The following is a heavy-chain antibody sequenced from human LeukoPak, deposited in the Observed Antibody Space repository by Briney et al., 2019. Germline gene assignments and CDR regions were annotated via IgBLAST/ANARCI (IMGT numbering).Heavy chain of an antibody. CDR1: GGSFSGYY. CDR3: ARGRSGWQTHAHAFDI. V-gene: IGHV4-34*01. D-gene: IGHD6-19*01. CDR2: INHSGST. J-gene: IGHJ3*02. Sequence: PSETLSLTCAVYGGSFSGYYWSWILQPPGKGLEWIGEINHSGSTNYNPSLKSRVTISVDTSKNQFSLKLSSVTAADTAVYYCARGRSGWQTHAHAFDIWGQGTMVTVSS.